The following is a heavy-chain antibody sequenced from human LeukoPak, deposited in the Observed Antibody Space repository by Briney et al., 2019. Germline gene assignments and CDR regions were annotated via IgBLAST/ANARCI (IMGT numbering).Heavy chain of an antibody. CDR1: GGSISSYY. CDR3: ARVCQGDYYGMDV. Sequence: TSETLSLTCTVSGGSISSYYWSWIRQPPGKGLEWIGYTYYSGSTNYNPSLKSRVTISVDTSKNQFSLKLSSVTAADTAVYYCARVCQGDYYGMDVWGQGTTVTVSS. CDR2: TYYSGST. J-gene: IGHJ6*02. D-gene: IGHD1-26*01. V-gene: IGHV4-59*01.